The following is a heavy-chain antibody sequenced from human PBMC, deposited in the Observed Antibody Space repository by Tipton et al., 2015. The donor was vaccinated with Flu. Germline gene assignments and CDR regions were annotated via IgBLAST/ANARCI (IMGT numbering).Heavy chain of an antibody. CDR1: GYSISSGFY. D-gene: IGHD5-24*01. J-gene: IGHJ4*02. CDR3: ARGDGYSFDY. V-gene: IGHV4-38-2*02. Sequence: TLSLTCTVSGYSISSGFYWGWIRQPPGKGLEWIGNIYHSGSTFYNPSLKSRVTISVDTSKNQFSLKLSSVTAADTAAYYCARGDGYSFDYWGQGTLVTVSS. CDR2: IYHSGST.